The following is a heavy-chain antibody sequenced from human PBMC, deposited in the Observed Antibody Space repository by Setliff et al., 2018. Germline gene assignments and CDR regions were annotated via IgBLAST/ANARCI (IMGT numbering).Heavy chain of an antibody. CDR3: ARSYHLVLTNWFDA. CDR1: GGSISSGSDY. D-gene: IGHD1-26*01. Sequence: PSETLSLTCSVSGGSISSGSDYWTWIRQPAGKGLEWIGHIYTSGSTNYNPSLKSRVTISVDTSKNQFSLKLSSVTAADTAVYYCARSYHLVLTNWFDAWGHGTLVTVPS. V-gene: IGHV4-61*09. CDR2: IYTSGST. J-gene: IGHJ5*01.